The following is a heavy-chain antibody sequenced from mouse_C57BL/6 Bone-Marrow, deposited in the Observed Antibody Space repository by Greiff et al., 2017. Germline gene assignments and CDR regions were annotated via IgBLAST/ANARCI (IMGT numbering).Heavy chain of an antibody. CDR1: GYSITSGYY. V-gene: IGHV3-6*01. CDR2: ISYDGSN. CDR3: AREYGSSYDYAMDY. Sequence: EVKLQESGPGLVKPSQSLSLTCSVTGYSITSGYYWNWIRQFPGNKLEWMGYISYDGSNNYNPSLKNRISITRDTSKNQFFLKLNSVTTEDTATYYCAREYGSSYDYAMDYWGQGTSVTVSS. D-gene: IGHD1-1*01. J-gene: IGHJ4*01.